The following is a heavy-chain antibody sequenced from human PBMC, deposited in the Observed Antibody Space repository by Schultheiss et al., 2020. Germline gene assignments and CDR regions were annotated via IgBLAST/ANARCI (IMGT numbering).Heavy chain of an antibody. D-gene: IGHD3-22*01. CDR2: IYYSGST. Sequence: SETLSLTCTVSGGSISSGGYYWSWIRQHPGKGLEWIGYIYYSGSTYYNPSLKSRVTISVDTSKNQFSLKLSSVTAADTAVYYCARGRFTMIASWFDPWGQGTLGT. CDR1: GGSISSGGYY. V-gene: IGHV4-31*03. J-gene: IGHJ5*02. CDR3: ARGRFTMIASWFDP.